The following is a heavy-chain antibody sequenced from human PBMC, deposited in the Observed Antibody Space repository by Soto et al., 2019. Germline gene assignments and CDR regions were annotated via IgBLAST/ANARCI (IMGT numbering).Heavy chain of an antibody. CDR1: GFTFSDYY. J-gene: IGHJ4*02. V-gene: IGHV3-11*05. CDR2: ISSSSSYT. CDR3: ARVRGYCSSTSCYFDY. D-gene: IGHD2-2*01. Sequence: GGSLRLSCAASGFTFSDYYMSWIRQAPGKGLEWVSYISSSSSYTNYADSVKGRFTISRDNAKNSLYLQMNSLRAEDTAVYYCARVRGYCSSTSCYFDYWGQGTLVTVSS.